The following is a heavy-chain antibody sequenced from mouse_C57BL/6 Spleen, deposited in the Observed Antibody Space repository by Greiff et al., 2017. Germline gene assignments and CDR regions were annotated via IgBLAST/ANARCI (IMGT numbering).Heavy chain of an antibody. D-gene: IGHD1-1*02. CDR2: INPNNGGT. CDR1: GYTFTDYY. CDR3: ARWVAPYAMDY. Sequence: EVQLQQSGPELVKPGASVKISCKASGYTFTDYYMNWVKQSHGKSLEWIGDINPNNGGTSYNQKFKGKATLTVDKSSSTAYMELRSLTSEDSAVYYCARWVAPYAMDYWGQGTLVTVSS. J-gene: IGHJ4*01. V-gene: IGHV1-26*01.